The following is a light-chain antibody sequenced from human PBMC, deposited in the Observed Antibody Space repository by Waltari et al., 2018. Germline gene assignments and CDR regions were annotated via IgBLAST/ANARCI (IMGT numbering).Light chain of an antibody. CDR2: AAS. J-gene: IGKJ1*01. Sequence: DIQMTQSPSSLPASVGDRVTIPCRASQSISSYLNWYQQKPGKAPKLLIYAASSLQSGVPSRFSGSGSGTDFTLTISSLQPEDFATYYCQQSYSTPWTFGQGTKVEIK. V-gene: IGKV1-39*01. CDR3: QQSYSTPWT. CDR1: QSISSY.